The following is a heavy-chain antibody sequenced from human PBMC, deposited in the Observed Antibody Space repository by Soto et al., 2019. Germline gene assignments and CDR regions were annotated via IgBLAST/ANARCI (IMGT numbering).Heavy chain of an antibody. D-gene: IGHD3-22*01. CDR2: IYWDDDK. CDR3: AHSLIGYYYDSSGSNWFDP. V-gene: IGHV2-5*02. CDR1: GFSLSTSGVG. J-gene: IGHJ5*02. Sequence: SGPTLVNPTPTLTLTCTFSGFSLSTSGVGVGWTRQPPGKALEWLALIYWDDDKRYSPSLKSRLTITKDTSKNHVVLTMTIFDPVDTATYYCAHSLIGYYYDSSGSNWFDPWGQ.